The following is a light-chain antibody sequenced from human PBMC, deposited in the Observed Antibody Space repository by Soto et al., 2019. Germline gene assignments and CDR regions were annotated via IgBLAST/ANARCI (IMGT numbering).Light chain of an antibody. CDR1: QAIRSW. Sequence: DIQMTQSPSTLSASVGDSVTITCRASQAIRSWLAWYQQKPVKAPKLLIYKAPRLENGVPSRFSGSGSGTEFTLTITSLQPDDFATYYCHQYHSFSWTFVQGTKVEIK. CDR3: HQYHSFSWT. V-gene: IGKV1-5*03. J-gene: IGKJ1*01. CDR2: KAP.